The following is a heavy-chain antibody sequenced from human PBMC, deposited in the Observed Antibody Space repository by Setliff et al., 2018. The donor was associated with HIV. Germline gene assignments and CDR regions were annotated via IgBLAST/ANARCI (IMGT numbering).Heavy chain of an antibody. V-gene: IGHV4-61*02. CDR2: IYTSGST. D-gene: IGHD4-17*01. Sequence: SETLSLTCTVSGGSISSGTYYWNWIRQPDGKGREWIGRIYTSGSTNYNPSLKSRVTISVDTSKNHFPLKLSSVTAADTAVYYCARDMGLYGDYGLPDYWGQGTLVTVSS. J-gene: IGHJ4*02. CDR1: GGSISSGTYY. CDR3: ARDMGLYGDYGLPDY.